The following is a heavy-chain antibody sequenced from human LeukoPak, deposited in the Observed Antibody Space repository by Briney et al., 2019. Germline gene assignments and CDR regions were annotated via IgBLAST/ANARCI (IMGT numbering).Heavy chain of an antibody. CDR2: IYTSGST. D-gene: IGHD3-10*01. CDR1: GGSLSSYY. Sequence: SETLSHTCTDPGGSLSSYYWSWVRQPARKGRERIGRIYTSGSTNYNPSLKSQVTMSVDTSKNQFSLKLSSVTAADTAVYYCARVYYSRFDPWGQGTLVTVSS. J-gene: IGHJ5*02. V-gene: IGHV4-4*07. CDR3: ARVYYSRFDP.